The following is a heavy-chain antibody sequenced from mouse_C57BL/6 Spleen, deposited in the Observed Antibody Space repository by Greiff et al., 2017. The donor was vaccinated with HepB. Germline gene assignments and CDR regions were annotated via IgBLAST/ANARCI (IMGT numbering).Heavy chain of an antibody. CDR2: IWSGGST. CDR3: ASTMVTSAWFAY. J-gene: IGHJ3*01. CDR1: GFSLTSYG. Sequence: QVHVKQSGPGLVQPSQSLSITCTVSGFSLTSYGVHWVRQSPGKGLEWLGVIWSGGSTDYNAAFISRLSISKDNSKSQVFFKMNSLQADDTAIYYCASTMVTSAWFAYWGQGTLVTVSA. D-gene: IGHD2-2*01. V-gene: IGHV2-2*01.